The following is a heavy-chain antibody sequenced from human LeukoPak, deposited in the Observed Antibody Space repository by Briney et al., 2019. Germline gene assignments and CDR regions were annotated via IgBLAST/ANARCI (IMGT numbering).Heavy chain of an antibody. V-gene: IGHV3-33*06. D-gene: IGHD5-18*01. J-gene: IGHJ4*02. CDR1: GFTFSSYG. CDR2: IWYDGSNK. Sequence: PGRSLRLSCAASGFTFSSYGMHWVRQAPGKGLEWVAVIWYDGSNKYYADSVKGRFTISRDNSKNTLYLQVNSLRAKDTAVYYFAKDRGYSYGFFDYWGQGTLVTDSS. CDR3: AKDRGYSYGFFDY.